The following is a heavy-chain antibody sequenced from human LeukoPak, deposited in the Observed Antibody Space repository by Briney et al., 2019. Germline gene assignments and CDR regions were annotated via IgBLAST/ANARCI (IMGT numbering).Heavy chain of an antibody. CDR3: AREYYSGNYYVFDY. J-gene: IGHJ4*02. CDR1: GFTFTDYA. Sequence: PGRSLRLSCAASGFTFTDYAIHWVRPAPGKGLEWVAVISYDGDHKYYPDSVKGRFTISRDNSKNTVYLQMNSLRVEDTAVYFCAREYYSGNYYVFDYWGQGTLVTVSS. D-gene: IGHD1-26*01. CDR2: ISYDGDHK. V-gene: IGHV3-30-3*01.